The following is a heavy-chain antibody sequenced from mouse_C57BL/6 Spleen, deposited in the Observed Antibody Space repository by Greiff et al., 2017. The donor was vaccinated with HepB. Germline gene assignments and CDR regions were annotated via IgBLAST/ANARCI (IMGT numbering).Heavy chain of an antibody. D-gene: IGHD2-4*01. Sequence: EVKVVESGPELVKPGASVKIPCKASGYTFTDYNMDWVKQSHGKSLEWIGDINPNNGGTIYNQKFKGKATLTVDKSSSTAYMELRSLTSEDTAVYYCARGDYDYDWFAYWGQGTLVTVSA. V-gene: IGHV1-18*01. J-gene: IGHJ3*01. CDR3: ARGDYDYDWFAY. CDR2: INPNNGGT. CDR1: GYTFTDYN.